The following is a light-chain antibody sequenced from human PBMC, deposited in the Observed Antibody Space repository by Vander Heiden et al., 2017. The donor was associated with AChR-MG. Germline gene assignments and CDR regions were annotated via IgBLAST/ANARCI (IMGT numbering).Light chain of an antibody. CDR3: QQDNNWPSLT. CDR2: GAS. J-gene: IGKJ4*01. CDR1: QIISNN. V-gene: IGKV3-15*01. Sequence: EIVMTQSPATLSVSPGERATLSCRASQIISNNLAWYQQKPGQAPRLLIYGASTRATGIPARFSGSGYGTEFTLTISSLQSEDFAVYHCQQDNNWPSLTFGGGTKVDIK.